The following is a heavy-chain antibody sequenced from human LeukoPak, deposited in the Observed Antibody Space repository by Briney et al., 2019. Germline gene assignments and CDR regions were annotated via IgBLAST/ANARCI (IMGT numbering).Heavy chain of an antibody. Sequence: PSETLSLTCTVSGGSISSSSYYWGWIRQRPGKGLEWIGSIYYSGSTYYNPSLKSRVTISVDTSKNQFSLKLSSVTAADTAVYYCARTTRHNWFDPWGQGTLVTVSS. CDR2: IYYSGST. D-gene: IGHD4-4*01. J-gene: IGHJ5*02. CDR3: ARTTRHNWFDP. CDR1: GGSISSSSYY. V-gene: IGHV4-39*01.